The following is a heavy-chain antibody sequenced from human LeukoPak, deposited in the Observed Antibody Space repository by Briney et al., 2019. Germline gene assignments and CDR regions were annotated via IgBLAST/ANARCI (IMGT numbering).Heavy chain of an antibody. Sequence: RGESLKISCKGSGYSFTSQWIGWVRQMPGKGLEWMGIIYPGDSDTRYSPSFQGQVTISADKSISTAYLQWSSLKASDTAMYYCARRDYRGGYYFDFWGQGSLVTVSS. CDR2: IYPGDSDT. CDR1: GYSFTSQW. V-gene: IGHV5-51*01. D-gene: IGHD4-11*01. CDR3: ARRDYRGGYYFDF. J-gene: IGHJ4*02.